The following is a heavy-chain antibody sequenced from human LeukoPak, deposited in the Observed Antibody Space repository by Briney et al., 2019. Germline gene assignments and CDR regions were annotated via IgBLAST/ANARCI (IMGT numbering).Heavy chain of an antibody. D-gene: IGHD3-10*01. V-gene: IGHV3-48*01. CDR2: ISSSSSTI. J-gene: IGHJ3*02. Sequence: HPGGSLRLSCAASGFTFSSYSMNWVRQAPGKGLEWVSYISSSSSTIYYADSVKGRFTISRDNAKNSLYLQMNSLRAEDTAVYYCARDGDYYGSRSYRDGFDIWGQGTMVTVSS. CDR1: GFTFSSYS. CDR3: ARDGDYYGSRSYRDGFDI.